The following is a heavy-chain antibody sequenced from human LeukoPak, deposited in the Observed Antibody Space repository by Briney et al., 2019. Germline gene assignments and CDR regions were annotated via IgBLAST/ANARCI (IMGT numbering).Heavy chain of an antibody. CDR3: ARGCYYERSGYCPFDY. D-gene: IGHD3-22*01. Sequence: PGGSLRLSCTASGFTFSSYVMSWVRQAPGKGLEWVSIIYSGGGTYYADSVKGRFTISRDNSKNTLYLQMNSLRADDTAVYYCARGCYYERSGYCPFDYWGPGTLVTVSS. J-gene: IGHJ4*02. CDR1: GFTFSSYV. V-gene: IGHV3-53*01. CDR2: IYSGGGT.